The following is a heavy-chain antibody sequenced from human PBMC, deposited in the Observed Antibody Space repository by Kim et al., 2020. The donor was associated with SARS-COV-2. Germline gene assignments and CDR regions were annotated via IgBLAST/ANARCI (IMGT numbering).Heavy chain of an antibody. Sequence: GGSLRLSCAASGFTFSSYSMNWVRQAPGKGLEWVSYISRSSSTIYYADSVKGRFTISRDNAKNSLYLQMNSLRDEDTAVYYCARDFSHYSISRDGYRGVTFDYWGQGTLVTVSS. CDR2: ISRSSSTI. CDR1: GFTFSSYS. CDR3: ARDFSHYSISRDGYRGVTFDY. D-gene: IGHD3-22*01. J-gene: IGHJ4*02. V-gene: IGHV3-48*02.